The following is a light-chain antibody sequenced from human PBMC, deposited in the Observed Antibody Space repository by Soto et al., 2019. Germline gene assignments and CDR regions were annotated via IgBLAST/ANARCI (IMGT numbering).Light chain of an antibody. V-gene: IGLV2-8*01. CDR1: SSDVGGYNY. J-gene: IGLJ1*01. Sequence: LTHPPSASWYPGHVVTISCPGTSSDVGGYNYVSWYQQHPGKAPKLMIYEVSKRPSGVPDRFSGSKSGNTASLTVSGLQAEDDADYYCSSYAGSTNYVFGTGTKVTVL. CDR2: EVS. CDR3: SSYAGSTNYV.